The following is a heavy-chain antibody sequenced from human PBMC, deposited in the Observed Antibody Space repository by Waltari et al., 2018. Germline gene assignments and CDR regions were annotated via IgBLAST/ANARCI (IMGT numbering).Heavy chain of an antibody. CDR1: GGSISSSSYY. Sequence: QLQLQESGPGLVKPSETLSLTCTVSGGSISSSSYYWGWIRQPPGKGLEWIGSIYYSGSTYYNPSLKSRVTISVDTSKNQFSLKLSSVTAADTAVYYCARWLTKKGDFDYWGQGTLVTVSS. J-gene: IGHJ4*02. V-gene: IGHV4-39*01. CDR2: IYYSGST. D-gene: IGHD1-1*01. CDR3: ARWLTKKGDFDY.